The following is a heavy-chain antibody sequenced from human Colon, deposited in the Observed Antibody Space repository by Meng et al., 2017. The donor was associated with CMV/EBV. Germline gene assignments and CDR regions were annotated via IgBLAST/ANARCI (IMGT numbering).Heavy chain of an antibody. Sequence: GSLRLSCAASGFTFSSYEMNWVRQAPGKGLEWVSYISSSGSTIYYADSVKGRFTISRDNAKNSLYLQMNSLRAEDTAVYYCARHSVRWGDAFDIWGQGTMVTVSS. CDR2: ISSSGSTI. CDR3: ARHSVRWGDAFDI. V-gene: IGHV3-48*03. CDR1: GFTFSSYE. D-gene: IGHD1-26*01. J-gene: IGHJ3*02.